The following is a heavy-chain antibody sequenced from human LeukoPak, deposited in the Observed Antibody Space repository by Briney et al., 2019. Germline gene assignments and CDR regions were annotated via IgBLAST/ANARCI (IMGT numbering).Heavy chain of an antibody. CDR1: GFSLIDYD. J-gene: IGHJ6*03. CDR3: ARILYYYDRTGYNTDV. V-gene: IGHV3-11*01. D-gene: IGHD3-22*01. Sequence: GGSLRLSCAASGFSLIDYDMTWIRQAPGKGLEWVSYMSSSGDSIYYVDSVRGRFTISRDNAKNSLNLQMKSLRAEDTAVYYCARILYYYDRTGYNTDVWGIGTTVTVSS. CDR2: MSSSGDSI.